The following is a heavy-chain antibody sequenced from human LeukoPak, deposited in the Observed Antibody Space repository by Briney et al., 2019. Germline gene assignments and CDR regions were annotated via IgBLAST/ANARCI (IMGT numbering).Heavy chain of an antibody. J-gene: IGHJ3*02. CDR2: ISSSGGTL. D-gene: IGHD1-26*01. CDR1: GFTFSDHY. CDR3: ARLIVGATGYSDAFDI. V-gene: IGHV3-11*01. Sequence: PGGSLRLSCAASGFTFSDHYMSWIRQAPGKGLEWVSYISSSGGTLFHADSVKGRFTISRDNAKNSLYLQINSLRAEDTALYHCARLIVGATGYSDAFDIWGQGIMVTVSS.